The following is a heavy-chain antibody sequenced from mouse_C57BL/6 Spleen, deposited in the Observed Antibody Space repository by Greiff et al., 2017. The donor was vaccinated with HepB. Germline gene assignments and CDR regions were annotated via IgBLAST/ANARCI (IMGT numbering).Heavy chain of an antibody. CDR1: GYSFTDYN. D-gene: IGHD1-1*01. V-gene: IGHV1-39*01. CDR3: ASEDYYGSSHGYFDG. CDR2: INPNDGTT. J-gene: IGHJ1*03. Sequence: VQLQQSGPELVKPGASVKISCKASGYSFTDYNMNWVKQSNGKSLEWIGVINPNDGTTSYNQKFKGKATLTVDQSSSTAYMQLNSLTSEDSAVYYGASEDYYGSSHGYFDGWGTGTTVTVAS.